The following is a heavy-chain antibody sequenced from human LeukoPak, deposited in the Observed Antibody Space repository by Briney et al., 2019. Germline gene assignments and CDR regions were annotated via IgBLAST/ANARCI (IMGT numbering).Heavy chain of an antibody. Sequence: SETLSLTCTVSGDSISSSYWSWVRQSPGEGLECIVHISYSGGTNYNPSLKSRVTISLDTSKNQFSLNLTSVTAADTAVYYCARHRSSSTWYSPFDPWGQGTLVTVSS. CDR3: ARHRSSSTWYSPFDP. V-gene: IGHV4-59*08. J-gene: IGHJ5*02. CDR2: ISYSGGT. CDR1: GDSISSSY. D-gene: IGHD6-13*01.